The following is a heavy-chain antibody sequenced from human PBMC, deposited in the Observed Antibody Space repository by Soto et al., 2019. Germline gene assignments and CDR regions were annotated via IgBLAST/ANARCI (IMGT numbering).Heavy chain of an antibody. CDR2: INAGNGDT. J-gene: IGHJ4*02. Sequence: ASVKVSCKASGYAFTTYAIHWVRQAPGQSLEWMGWINAGNGDTKFSQKFQGRVTITRDTSASTAYMELSSLRSEDTAVYYCARDLLRYFDWPPDYWGQGTLVTVSS. CDR1: GYAFTTYA. V-gene: IGHV1-3*01. D-gene: IGHD3-9*01. CDR3: ARDLLRYFDWPPDY.